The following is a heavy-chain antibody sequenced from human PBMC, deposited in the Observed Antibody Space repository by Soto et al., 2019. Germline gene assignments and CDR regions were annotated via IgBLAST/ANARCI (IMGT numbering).Heavy chain of an antibody. CDR3: ARPRGGNDPPVGYYFDY. J-gene: IGHJ4*02. CDR1: GGSFSGYY. Sequence: SETLSLTCAVYGGSFSGYYWSWIRQPPGKGLEWIGEINHSGSTNYNPSLKSRVTISVDTSKNQFSLKLSSVTAADTTVYYCARPRGGNDPPVGYYFDYWGQGTLVTVSS. V-gene: IGHV4-34*01. CDR2: INHSGST. D-gene: IGHD1-1*01.